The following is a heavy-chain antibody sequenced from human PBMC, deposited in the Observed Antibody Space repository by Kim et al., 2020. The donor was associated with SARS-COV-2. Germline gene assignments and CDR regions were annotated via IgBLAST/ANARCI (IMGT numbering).Heavy chain of an antibody. D-gene: IGHD2-2*01. CDR2: INPNSGGT. CDR1: GYTFTGYY. J-gene: IGHJ2*01. CDR3: ARDPVVGQLPPERYFDL. V-gene: IGHV1-2*02. Sequence: ASVKVSCKASGYTFTGYYMHWVRQAPGQGLEWMGWINPNSGGTNYAQKFQGRVTMTRDTSISTAYMELSRLRSDDTAVYYCARDPVVGQLPPERYFDLWGRGTLVTVSS.